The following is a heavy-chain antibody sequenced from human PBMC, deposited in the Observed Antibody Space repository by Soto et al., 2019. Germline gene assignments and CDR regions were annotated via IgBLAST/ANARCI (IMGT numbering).Heavy chain of an antibody. CDR1: GYIFTNFY. D-gene: IGHD6-6*01. Sequence: QVQLVQPGAEVKKPGASVKFSCKASGYIFTNFYIHWVRQAPGQGLEWIGIINPTGGSTNYAQNFQGSVTMTRDTSTSTVYMDLSRMRSEDTAVYYCTRGLASGDYWGQGTLITVSS. CDR3: TRGLASGDY. CDR2: INPTGGST. J-gene: IGHJ4*02. V-gene: IGHV1-46*03.